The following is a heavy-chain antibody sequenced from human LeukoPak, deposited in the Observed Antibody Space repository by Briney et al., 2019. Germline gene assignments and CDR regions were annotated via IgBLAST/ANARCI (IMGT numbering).Heavy chain of an antibody. CDR1: GYRFSNYW. V-gene: IGHV5-51*01. Sequence: GESLRISCKTFGYRFSNYWIGWVRQMPGKGLEWMGIIYPDDSDTRYSPSFQGRVTISVDKSVTTAYLQWSSLETSDTAMYYCARRGGSLNFFDYWGQGILVTVSS. CDR3: ARRGGSLNFFDY. J-gene: IGHJ4*02. D-gene: IGHD5-24*01. CDR2: IYPDDSDT.